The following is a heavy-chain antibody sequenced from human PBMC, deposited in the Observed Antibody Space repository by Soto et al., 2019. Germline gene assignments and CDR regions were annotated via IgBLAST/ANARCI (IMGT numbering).Heavy chain of an antibody. CDR2: ISYDGSNK. D-gene: IGHD3-3*01. Sequence: GGSLRLSCAASGFTFSSYGMHWVRQAPGKGLEWVAVISYDGSNKYYADSVKGRFTISRDNSKNTLYLQMNSLRAEDTAVYYCARVRGGANGFLVAVYYYYYGIDVWDQGTTVTVSS. CDR3: ARVRGGANGFLVAVYYYYYGIDV. CDR1: GFTFSSYG. V-gene: IGHV3-30*03. J-gene: IGHJ6*02.